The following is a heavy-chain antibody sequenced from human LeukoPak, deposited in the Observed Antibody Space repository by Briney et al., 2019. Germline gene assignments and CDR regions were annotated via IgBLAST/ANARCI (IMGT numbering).Heavy chain of an antibody. CDR2: IYYSGST. CDR1: GGSISSYY. CDR3: ARASSSWYLFAPDY. V-gene: IGHV4-59*01. D-gene: IGHD6-13*01. J-gene: IGHJ4*02. Sequence: SETLSLTCTVSGGSISSYYWSWIRQPPGKGLEWIGYIYYSGSTNYNPSLKSRVTISVDTSKNQFSLKLSSVTAADTAVYYCARASSSWYLFAPDYWGQGTLVTVSS.